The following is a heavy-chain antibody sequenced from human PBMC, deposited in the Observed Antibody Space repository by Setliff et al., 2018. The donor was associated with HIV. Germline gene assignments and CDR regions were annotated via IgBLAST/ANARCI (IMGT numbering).Heavy chain of an antibody. CDR3: ARVHGDNFWSGSYSLPASDAFDV. V-gene: IGHV4-59*01. CDR1: GGSMTRNY. J-gene: IGHJ3*01. D-gene: IGHD3-3*01. CDR2: IYYSGTT. Sequence: PSETLSLTCSVSGGSMTRNYWSWIRQPPGKGLEWIGYIYYSGTTNYNPSLKSRVTFSVDMSKTQVSLKLTSVTAADTAMYFCARVHGDNFWSGSYSLPASDAFDVWGQGTMVTVSS.